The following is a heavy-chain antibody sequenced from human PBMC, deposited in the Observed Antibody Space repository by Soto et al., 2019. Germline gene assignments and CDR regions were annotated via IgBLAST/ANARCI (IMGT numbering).Heavy chain of an antibody. Sequence: QVPLVQSGAEVKKPGASVKVSCKASGYTFTSYGISWVRQAPGQGLEWMGWISAYNGNTNYAQKLQGRVTMTTDTSTSTAYMELRSLRSDDTAVYYCARDPGAGWELLDYYYGMDVWGQGTTVTVSS. J-gene: IGHJ6*02. CDR2: ISAYNGNT. CDR1: GYTFTSYG. D-gene: IGHD1-26*01. V-gene: IGHV1-18*01. CDR3: ARDPGAGWELLDYYYGMDV.